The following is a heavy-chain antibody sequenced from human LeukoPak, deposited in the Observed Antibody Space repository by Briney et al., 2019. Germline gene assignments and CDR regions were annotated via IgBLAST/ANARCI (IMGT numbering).Heavy chain of an antibody. CDR1: GGSISSGGYS. Sequence: PSQTLSLTCAVSGGSISSGGYSWSWIRQPPGEGLEWIGYIYHSGSTYYNPSLKSRVTISVDRSKNQFSLKLSSVTAADTAVYYCARASSSWPYYFDYWGQGTLVTVSS. CDR3: ARASSSWPYYFDY. J-gene: IGHJ4*02. D-gene: IGHD6-13*01. V-gene: IGHV4-30-2*01. CDR2: IYHSGST.